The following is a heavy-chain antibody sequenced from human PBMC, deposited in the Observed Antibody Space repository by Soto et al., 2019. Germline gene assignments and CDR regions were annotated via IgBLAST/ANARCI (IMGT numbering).Heavy chain of an antibody. CDR3: ATSVYHISSGY. D-gene: IGHD6-6*01. CDR1: GFTFNSYG. CDR2: VTGSGSST. J-gene: IGHJ4*02. Sequence: EVQMLESGGGLVQPGGSLRLSCAASGFTFNSYGMSWVRQAPGKGLEWVSAVTGSGSSTYYADSVKGRFPISRDNSKNTLYLQMNSLRVEDTAVYYCATSVYHISSGYWGQGTLVTVSS. V-gene: IGHV3-23*01.